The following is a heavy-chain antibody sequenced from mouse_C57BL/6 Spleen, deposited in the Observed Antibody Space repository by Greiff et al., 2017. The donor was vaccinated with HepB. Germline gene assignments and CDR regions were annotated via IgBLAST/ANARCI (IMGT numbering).Heavy chain of an antibody. CDR3: ARSYDYDGYAMDY. CDR1: GYTFTSYT. V-gene: IGHV1-4*01. Sequence: VQLQQSGAELARPGASVKMSCKASGYTFTSYTMHWVKQRPGQGLEWIGYINPSSGYTKYNQKFKDKATLTADKSSSTAYMQLSSLTSEDSAVYYCARSYDYDGYAMDYWGQGTSVTVSS. CDR2: INPSSGYT. J-gene: IGHJ4*01. D-gene: IGHD2-4*01.